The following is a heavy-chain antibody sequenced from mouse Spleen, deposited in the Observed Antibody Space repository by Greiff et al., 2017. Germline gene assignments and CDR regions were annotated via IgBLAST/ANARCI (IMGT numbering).Heavy chain of an antibody. D-gene: IGHD2-4*01. J-gene: IGHJ4*01. CDR1: GFSLTSYG. V-gene: IGHV2-2*01. CDR2: IWSGGST. Sequence: VQLVESGPGLVQPSQSLSITCTVSGFSLTSYGVHWVRQSPGKGLEWLGVIWSGGSTDYNAAFISRLSISKDNSKSQVFFKMNSLQADDTAIYYCARSRDYDEDYAMDYWGQGTSVTVSS. CDR3: ARSRDYDEDYAMDY.